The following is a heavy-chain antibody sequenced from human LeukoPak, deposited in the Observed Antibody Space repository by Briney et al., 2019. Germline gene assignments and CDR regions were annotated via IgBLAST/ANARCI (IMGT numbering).Heavy chain of an antibody. CDR2: IKKDGSEK. J-gene: IGHJ6*03. D-gene: IGHD1-26*01. CDR3: ARELIVGATWHYYYYMDV. Sequence: GRSLRLSCAASGFTFSSYWMSSVRQAPGKWLEWVANIKKDGSEKYYVDSVKGRFTISRDNAKNSLYLQMNSLRAEDTAVYYCARELIVGATWHYYYYMDVWGKGTTVTVSS. CDR1: GFTFSSYW. V-gene: IGHV3-7*01.